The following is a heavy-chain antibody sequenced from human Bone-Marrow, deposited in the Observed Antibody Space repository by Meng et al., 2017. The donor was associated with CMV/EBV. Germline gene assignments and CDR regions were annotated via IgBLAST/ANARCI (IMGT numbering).Heavy chain of an antibody. J-gene: IGHJ6*01. CDR2: IRFDATTK. CDR3: AKGLPGIAAALGV. V-gene: IGHV3-30*02. D-gene: IGHD6-13*01. Sequence: GESLKISCVASGFTFSDYGMHWVRQAPGKGLEWVAFIRFDATTKFYGDSVKGRFTISRDNSKDTLYLQMNSLRAEDTAVYYCAKGLPGIAAALGVWGQGTTVTGSS. CDR1: GFTFSDYG.